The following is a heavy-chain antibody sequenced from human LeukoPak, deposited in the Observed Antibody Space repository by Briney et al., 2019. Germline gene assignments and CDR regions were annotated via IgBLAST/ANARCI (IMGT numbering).Heavy chain of an antibody. J-gene: IGHJ4*02. CDR1: GGTFSSYT. V-gene: IGHV1-69*02. Sequence: ASVKVSCKASGGTFSSYTISWVRQAPGQGLEWMGSIIPILGIANYAQKFQGRVTITADKSTSTAYMELSSLRSEDTAVYYCARVSCCYDSSAYMDGYFDYWGQGTLVTVSS. CDR3: ARVSCCYDSSAYMDGYFDY. CDR2: IIPILGIA. D-gene: IGHD3-22*01.